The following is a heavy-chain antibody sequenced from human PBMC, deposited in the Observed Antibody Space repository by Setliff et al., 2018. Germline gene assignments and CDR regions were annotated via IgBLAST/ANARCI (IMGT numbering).Heavy chain of an antibody. V-gene: IGHV5-51*01. CDR1: GCTFTNYW. Sequence: PGESLKISCKGSGCTFTNYWIAWVRQMPGKGLEYMGTIWPADSDTRYSPSFQGQVTISAEKSISTAYVQWRSLKASDTAMYYCARVGTAGGYYFDFWGQGALVTVSS. CDR2: IWPADSDT. J-gene: IGHJ4*02. CDR3: ARVGTAGGYYFDF. D-gene: IGHD2-15*01.